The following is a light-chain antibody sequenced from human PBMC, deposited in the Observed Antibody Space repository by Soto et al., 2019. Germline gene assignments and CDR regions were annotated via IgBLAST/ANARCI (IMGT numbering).Light chain of an antibody. J-gene: IGKJ1*01. CDR1: QSVSNN. V-gene: IGKV3-15*01. CDR3: QQHNDLPGK. Sequence: EIMITHSPAKLSVSPGERAPLCCRASQSVSNNLAWYQPKPGQAPRLLIYGASTRATGIPARFSASGSGTEFTLTISSLQSEDFAVYYLQQHNDLPGKCGQGTKVDIK. CDR2: GAS.